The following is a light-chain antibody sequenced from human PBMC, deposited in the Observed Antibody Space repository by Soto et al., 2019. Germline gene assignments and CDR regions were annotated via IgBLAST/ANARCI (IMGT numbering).Light chain of an antibody. CDR1: QSVSSN. CDR3: HQYNTSGT. Sequence: EIVMTQSPATLSVSPGERATLSCRASQSVSSNLAWYQQKPGQAPRLLIYGASTRATGIPARFSGSGSGTEFTLTISRLQSEDFPVYYCHQYNTSGTFAQRTNVQIK. J-gene: IGKJ1*01. V-gene: IGKV3-15*01. CDR2: GAS.